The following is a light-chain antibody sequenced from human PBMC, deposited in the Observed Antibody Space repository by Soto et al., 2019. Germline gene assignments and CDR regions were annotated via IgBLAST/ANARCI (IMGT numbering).Light chain of an antibody. V-gene: IGKV3-15*01. CDR2: GAS. CDR1: QSVSAN. Sequence: MTQAPSTLSVSPGERATLSCRASQSVSANLAWYQHKTGQAPRLLIYGASTRATGIPARFSGSGTGTDFTLTISSLQSEDFAVYYCQQYSKWPTFGRGTKVDI. CDR3: QQYSKWPT. J-gene: IGKJ1*01.